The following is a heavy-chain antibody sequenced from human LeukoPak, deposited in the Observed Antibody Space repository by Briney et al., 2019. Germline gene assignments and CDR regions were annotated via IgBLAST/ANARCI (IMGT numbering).Heavy chain of an antibody. V-gene: IGHV4-34*01. J-gene: IGHJ4*02. CDR2: INHSGTT. D-gene: IGHD3-22*01. CDR1: GGSFSGNY. Sequence: SETLSLTCAVYGGSFSGNYWSWIRQPPGKGLEWIGDINHSGTTNYSPSLKSRVTISVDTSKNHFSLKLSSVTAADKAVFYCARRTGTYYYDSSGYSPWRYYFDYWGQGTLVTVSS. CDR3: ARRTGTYYYDSSGYSPWRYYFDY.